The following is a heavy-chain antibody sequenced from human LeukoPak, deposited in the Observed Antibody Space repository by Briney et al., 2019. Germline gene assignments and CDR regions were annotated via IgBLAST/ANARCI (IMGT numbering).Heavy chain of an antibody. CDR1: GGSISSGGYD. CDR3: ARGGTSNSLDY. V-gene: IGHV4-31*03. Sequence: KTSETLSLTCTVSGGSISSGGYDWSWIRQHPGKGLEWIGYIYYSGSTYYNPSLKSRVTISVDTSKNQFSLKLSSVTAADTAVYYCARGGTSNSLDYWGQGTLVTVSS. CDR2: IYYSGST. J-gene: IGHJ4*02. D-gene: IGHD4-11*01.